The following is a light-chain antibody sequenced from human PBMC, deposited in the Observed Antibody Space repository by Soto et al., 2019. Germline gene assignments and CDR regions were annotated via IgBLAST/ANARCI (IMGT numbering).Light chain of an antibody. CDR1: SSDVGGYKY. CDR2: EVS. J-gene: IGLJ2*01. CDR3: CSYAGGNSLV. V-gene: IGLV2-8*01. Sequence: QSALTQPPAASGSPGQSVTISCTGSSSDVGGYKYVSWYRQHPGKAPKLMIHEVSKRPSGVPDRFSGSKSGNTASLIVSGLQAEDEADYYCCSYAGGNSLVFGGGTKVTVL.